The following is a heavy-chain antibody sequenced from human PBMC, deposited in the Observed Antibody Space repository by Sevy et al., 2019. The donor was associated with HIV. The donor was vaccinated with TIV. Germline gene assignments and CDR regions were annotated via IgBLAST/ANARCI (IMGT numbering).Heavy chain of an antibody. CDR1: GFTFSSYW. V-gene: IGHV3-7*01. D-gene: IGHD6-19*01. Sequence: GGSLRLSCAASGFTFSSYWMSWVRQAPGKGLEWVANIKQDGSEKYYVDSVKGRFTISRDNAKNSLYLQMNSLRAEDTAVYYCARDPPGGWYYYYYGMDVWGQGTTVTVSS. CDR3: ARDPPGGWYYYYYGMDV. CDR2: IKQDGSEK. J-gene: IGHJ6*02.